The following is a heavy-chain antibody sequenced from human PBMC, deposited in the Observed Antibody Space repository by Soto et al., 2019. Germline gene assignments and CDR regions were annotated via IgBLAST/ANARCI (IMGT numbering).Heavy chain of an antibody. V-gene: IGHV3-23*01. CDR2: ISGSGGST. CDR3: AKKGVVVPAAIDY. J-gene: IGHJ4*02. CDR1: GFTFSSYA. D-gene: IGHD2-2*01. Sequence: GGSLRLSCAASGFTFSSYAMSWVRQAPGKGLEWVSAISGSGGSTYYADSVKGRFTISRDNSKNTQYLQMNSLRAEDTAVYYCAKKGVVVPAAIDYWGQGTLVTVSS.